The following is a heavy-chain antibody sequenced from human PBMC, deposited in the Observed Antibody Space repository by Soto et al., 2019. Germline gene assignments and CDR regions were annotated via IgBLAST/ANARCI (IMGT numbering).Heavy chain of an antibody. CDR1: GFTFSSYA. J-gene: IGHJ4*02. D-gene: IGHD3-10*01. V-gene: IGHV3-23*01. CDR3: AKGGLLWFGESPFDY. Sequence: EVQLLESGGGLVQPGGSLRLSCAASGFTFSSYAMSWVRQAPGKGLEWVSAISGSGGSTYYADSVKGRFTISRDNSKNTLSLQMNSLRAEDTAVYYCAKGGLLWFGESPFDYWGQGTLVTVSS. CDR2: ISGSGGST.